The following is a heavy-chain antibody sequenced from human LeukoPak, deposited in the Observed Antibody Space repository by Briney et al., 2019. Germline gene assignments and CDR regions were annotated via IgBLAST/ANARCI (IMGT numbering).Heavy chain of an antibody. D-gene: IGHD3-3*01. CDR2: IYYSGST. CDR1: GGSISSSSYY. J-gene: IGHJ6*03. Sequence: SETLSLTCTVSGGSISSSSYYWGWIRQPPGKGLEWIGSIYYSGSTYYNPSLKSRVTMSVDTSKNQFSLKLSSVTAADTAVYYCARDYDFWSGYQRYYYYMDVWGKGTTVTVSS. V-gene: IGHV4-39*07. CDR3: ARDYDFWSGYQRYYYYMDV.